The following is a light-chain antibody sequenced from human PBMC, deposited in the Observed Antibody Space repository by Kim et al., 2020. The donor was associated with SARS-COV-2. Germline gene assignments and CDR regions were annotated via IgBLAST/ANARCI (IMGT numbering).Light chain of an antibody. CDR3: QQYGSLPLYF. Sequence: GDRTAISCWARQGVSSRYFGWYRKKTGQDPWPLIYGASSKATCTPDRFSGSGSGTDFTLTINRLEPEDYAVYYCQQYGSLPLYFFCRESKLEI. J-gene: IGKJ2*01. V-gene: IGKV3-20*01. CDR1: QGVSSRY. CDR2: GAS.